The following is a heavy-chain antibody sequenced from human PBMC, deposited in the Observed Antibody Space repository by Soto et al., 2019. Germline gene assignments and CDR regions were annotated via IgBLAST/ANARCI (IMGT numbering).Heavy chain of an antibody. CDR2: FDPEDGET. CDR1: GYTLTELS. D-gene: IGHD2-15*01. CDR3: ATGRECSGGSCYPFFDP. V-gene: IGHV1-24*01. J-gene: IGHJ5*02. Sequence: ASVKVSCKVSGYTLTELSMHWVRQAPGKGLEWMGGFDPEDGETIYAQKFQGRVTMTEDTSTDTAYMELSSLRSEDTAVYYCATGRECSGGSCYPFFDPWGQGTLVTVSS.